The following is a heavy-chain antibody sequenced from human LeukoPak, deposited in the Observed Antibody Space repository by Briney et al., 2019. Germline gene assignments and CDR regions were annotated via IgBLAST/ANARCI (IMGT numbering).Heavy chain of an antibody. CDR1: GGSISSYY. Sequence: PSETLSLTCTVSGGSISSYYWSWIRQPPGKGLEWIGYIYYSGSTNYNPSLKSRVTISVDTSKNQFSLKLSSVTAADTAVYYCARACASSEITIETDWGGIGYYFDYWGQGTLVTVSS. J-gene: IGHJ4*02. CDR3: ARACASSEITIETDWGGIGYYFDY. D-gene: IGHD3-3*01. CDR2: IYYSGST. V-gene: IGHV4-59*12.